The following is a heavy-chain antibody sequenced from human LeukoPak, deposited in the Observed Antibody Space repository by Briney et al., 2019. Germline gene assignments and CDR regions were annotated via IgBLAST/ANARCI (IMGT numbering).Heavy chain of an antibody. CDR1: GGSISSYY. J-gene: IGHJ3*02. V-gene: IGHV4-4*07. D-gene: IGHD3-22*01. Sequence: PSETLSLTCTVSGGSISSYYWGWIRQPAGKGLEWIGRIYTSGSTNYNPSLKSRVTMSVDTSKDQFSLKLSSVTAADTAVYYCARGGYYYDSSGSRTDAFDIWGQGTMVTVSS. CDR2: IYTSGST. CDR3: ARGGYYYDSSGSRTDAFDI.